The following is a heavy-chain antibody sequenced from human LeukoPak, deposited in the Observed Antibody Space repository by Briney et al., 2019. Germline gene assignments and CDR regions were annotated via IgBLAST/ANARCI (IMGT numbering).Heavy chain of an antibody. J-gene: IGHJ5*02. V-gene: IGHV3-33*01. CDR1: GFTFSSYG. D-gene: IGHD2-2*01. CDR2: IWYDGSNK. CDR3: ARDRLQLPWFDP. Sequence: PGGSLRLSCAASGFTFSSYGMHWVRQAPGKGLEWVAVIWYDGSNKYYADSVKGRFTISRDNSKNTLYLQMNSLRAEDTAVYYCARDRLQLPWFDPWGQGTLVTVSS.